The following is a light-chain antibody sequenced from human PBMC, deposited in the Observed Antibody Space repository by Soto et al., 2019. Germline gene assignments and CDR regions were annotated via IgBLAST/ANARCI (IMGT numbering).Light chain of an antibody. CDR1: QSLVYSDGITY. Sequence: DVVMTQSPLSLPVTLGQPASISCTSSQSLVYSDGITYLNWFHQRPGQSPRRLIYKVSNRDSGVPDRFSGSGSGTDFTLEISRVEAEDVGVYYCMQGTHWPLTFGPGTKGGYQ. CDR3: MQGTHWPLT. CDR2: KVS. J-gene: IGKJ3*01. V-gene: IGKV2-30*01.